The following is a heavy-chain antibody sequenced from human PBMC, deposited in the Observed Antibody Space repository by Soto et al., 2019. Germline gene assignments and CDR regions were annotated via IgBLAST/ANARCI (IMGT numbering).Heavy chain of an antibody. J-gene: IGHJ4*02. CDR1: GDTFNFYS. D-gene: IGHD3-10*01. Sequence: QVQLVQSGADVQWPGSSVRVSCKASGDTFNFYSINWVRQAPGLGLQWMGRINPILSMSNYAPRFQGRVTMTADKSTSTAYMELSSLRSEDTAMYYCATSYGSGYRAFDSWGQGALVTVSS. CDR3: ATSYGSGYRAFDS. V-gene: IGHV1-69*02. CDR2: INPILSMS.